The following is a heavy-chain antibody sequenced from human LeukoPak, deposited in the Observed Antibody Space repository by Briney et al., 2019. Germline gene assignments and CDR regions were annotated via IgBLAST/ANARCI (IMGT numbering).Heavy chain of an antibody. J-gene: IGHJ6*02. Sequence: GGSLRLSCAASGFTFSTYGMSWVRQAPGKGLEWVSAISGSGGGTYFADSVKGRFTISRDNSKNTLYLQMNSLRAEDTAVYYCAKAHGSASYYYYGMDVWGQGTTVTVSS. V-gene: IGHV3-23*01. D-gene: IGHD3-10*01. CDR2: ISGSGGGT. CDR3: AKAHGSASYYYYGMDV. CDR1: GFTFSTYG.